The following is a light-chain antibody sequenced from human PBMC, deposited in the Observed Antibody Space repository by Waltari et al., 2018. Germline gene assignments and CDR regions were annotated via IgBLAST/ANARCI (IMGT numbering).Light chain of an antibody. V-gene: IGKV1-5*03. CDR3: QQYDAYALT. J-gene: IGKJ4*01. CDR1: QSIRSS. Sequence: DIQLTQSPSTLSASVGDRVTITCRASQSIRSSLAWYQQQPGKAPKFLIYEASSLESGVPSRFSGSGSGTEFTLTISSLQPDDFATYFCQQYDAYALTFGGGTKVEIK. CDR2: EAS.